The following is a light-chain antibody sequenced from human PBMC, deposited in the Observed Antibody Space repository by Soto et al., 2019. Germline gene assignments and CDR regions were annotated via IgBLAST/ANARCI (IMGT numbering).Light chain of an antibody. Sequence: EIVMTQSPATLALSPGESATLSCRASQSISSFKLAWYQQHPGQAPRLLIYVASTRATGIPARFSGSGSGTEFTLTISSLQSEDFAVYYCQQYNNWPPVTFGQGTKVDIK. CDR3: QQYNNWPPVT. V-gene: IGKV3-15*01. CDR1: QSISSFK. J-gene: IGKJ1*01. CDR2: VAS.